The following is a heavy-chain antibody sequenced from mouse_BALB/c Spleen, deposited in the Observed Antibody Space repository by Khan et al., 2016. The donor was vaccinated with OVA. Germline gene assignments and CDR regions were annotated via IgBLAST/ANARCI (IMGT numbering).Heavy chain of an antibody. CDR3: ADDFRGSFAY. CDR2: ISSGGDYT. V-gene: IGHV5-6*01. J-gene: IGHJ3*01. CDR1: GFTFSSYS. D-gene: IGHD2-4*01. Sequence: EVQLVESGGDLVKPSRSLNLSCTASGFTFSSYSMSWVLQTPDKNLVWVTAISSGGDYTYYQPSLKGRFTISRDTSKNPFFLQLSDVTTEDTAMYYCADDFRGSFAYWGQGTLVTVSS.